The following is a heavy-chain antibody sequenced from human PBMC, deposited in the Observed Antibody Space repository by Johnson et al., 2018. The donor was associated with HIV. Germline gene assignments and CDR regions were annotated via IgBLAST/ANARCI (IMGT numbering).Heavy chain of an antibody. CDR1: GFTFRSYG. Sequence: QMMLVESGGGVVQPGRSLRLSCAASGFTFRSYGMHWVRQAPGKGLEWVAVISYDGSHKYYADSVKGRFTISRDNSKNTLYLQMNSLRAEDTAVYYCARDATPWGGAYVGYAFDLWGQGTMVAVSS. CDR2: ISYDGSHK. CDR3: ARDATPWGGAYVGYAFDL. V-gene: IGHV3-30*03. D-gene: IGHD4-17*01. J-gene: IGHJ3*01.